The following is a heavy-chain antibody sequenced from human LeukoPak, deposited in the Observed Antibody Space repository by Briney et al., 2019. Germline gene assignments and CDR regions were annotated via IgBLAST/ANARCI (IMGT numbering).Heavy chain of an antibody. CDR1: GFTFSPYW. Sequence: GGSLRLSCAASGFTFSPYWMHWVRQAPGKGLVRVSRIKSDGSSTNYADSVKGRFTISRDNAKNTLYLQMNSLRAEDTAVYYCVRDGDAYNFDCWGQGTLVVVSS. J-gene: IGHJ4*02. CDR3: VRDGDAYNFDC. V-gene: IGHV3-74*01. CDR2: IKSDGSST. D-gene: IGHD5-24*01.